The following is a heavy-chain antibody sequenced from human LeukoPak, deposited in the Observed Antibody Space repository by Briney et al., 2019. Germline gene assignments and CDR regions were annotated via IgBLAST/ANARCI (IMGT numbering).Heavy chain of an antibody. CDR1: GFPFSSYA. Sequence: PGGSLRLSCAPSGFPFSSYAMGWVRQAPGKGLEWVSAISGSGGSTYYADSVKGRFTISRDNSKNTLYLQMNSLRAEDTAVYYCARGSPYYFDSWGQGTLVTVSS. V-gene: IGHV3-23*01. J-gene: IGHJ4*02. CDR3: ARGSPYYFDS. CDR2: ISGSGGST.